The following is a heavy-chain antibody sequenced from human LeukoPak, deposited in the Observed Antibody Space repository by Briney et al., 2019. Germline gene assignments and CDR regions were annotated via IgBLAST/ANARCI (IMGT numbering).Heavy chain of an antibody. D-gene: IGHD7-27*01. V-gene: IGHV4-59*01. J-gene: IGHJ4*02. Sequence: SETLSLTCRVSGASISGYYWSWIRQPPGKGLEWIGHMYYSGGTTYNPSLKSRVSISLDASKKHFSLKLSSVTAADTAVYYCAGTGLFFDYWSQGTLITVSS. CDR2: MYYSGGT. CDR1: GASISGYY. CDR3: AGTGLFFDY.